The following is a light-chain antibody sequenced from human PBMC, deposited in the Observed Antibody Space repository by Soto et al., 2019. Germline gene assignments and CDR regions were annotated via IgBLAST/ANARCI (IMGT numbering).Light chain of an antibody. J-gene: IGKJ1*01. Sequence: EIVMTQSPLALSVTPGEPASIYCRASQSLLHSNGYNYLDWYVQKPGQSPQLLINLASNRASGVPDNFSGSGTGTDFTLNIRRVEAEDVGIYYCMQALQTPWTFGQGTKVEVK. CDR2: LAS. CDR3: MQALQTPWT. V-gene: IGKV2-28*01. CDR1: QSLLHSNGYNY.